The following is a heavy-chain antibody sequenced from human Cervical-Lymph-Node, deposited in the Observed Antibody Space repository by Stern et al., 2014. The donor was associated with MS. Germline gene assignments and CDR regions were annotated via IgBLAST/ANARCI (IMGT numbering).Heavy chain of an antibody. Sequence: EVQLVQSGAEVKKPGESLKISCKASGYSFTTYWIAWVRQMPGKGPEWMGIIYPDDSDTRYSPSFQGQVTISADKSITTAYLQWGSLKASDTAMYYCARHGRDYGMDVWGQGTTVTVSS. J-gene: IGHJ6*02. CDR2: IYPDDSDT. CDR1: GYSFTTYW. D-gene: IGHD1-26*01. CDR3: ARHGRDYGMDV. V-gene: IGHV5-51*01.